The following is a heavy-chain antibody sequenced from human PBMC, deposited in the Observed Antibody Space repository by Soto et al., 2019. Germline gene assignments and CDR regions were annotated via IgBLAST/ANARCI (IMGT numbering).Heavy chain of an antibody. V-gene: IGHV3-33*01. Sequence: ESGGGVVQPGRSLRLSCAASGSTLSNSGIHWVRQAPGKGLEWVAVSWYDGTNQYFADSVKGRFTISRDLSNNTLYLQMNSLRADDTAVYYCARDSDTAMGDYYFDYWGQGTLVTVSS. CDR1: GSTLSNSG. D-gene: IGHD5-18*01. CDR2: SWYDGTNQ. CDR3: ARDSDTAMGDYYFDY. J-gene: IGHJ4*02.